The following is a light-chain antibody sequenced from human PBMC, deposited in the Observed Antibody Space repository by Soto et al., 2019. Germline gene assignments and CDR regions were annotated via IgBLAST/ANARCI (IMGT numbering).Light chain of an antibody. CDR2: EVS. CDR3: SSYTSSSTWV. CDR1: SSDVGGYNY. Sequence: QSALTQPASVSGSPGQSITISCTGTSSDVGGYNYVSWYQQHPGKAPKLMIYEVSNRPSGVANRFSGSKSGNTASLTISGLHAEDEADDYCSSYTSSSTWVFGGGTKLTVL. J-gene: IGLJ3*02. V-gene: IGLV2-14*01.